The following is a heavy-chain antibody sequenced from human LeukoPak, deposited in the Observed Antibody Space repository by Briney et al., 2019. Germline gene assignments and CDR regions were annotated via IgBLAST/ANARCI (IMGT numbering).Heavy chain of an antibody. Sequence: GGSLRLSCAASGFTFSSYSMNWVRQAPGKGLEWVSSISSSSSYIYYADSVKGRFTLSRDNSKNTLFLQMNSLRAEDTAVYYCAGAGLGAVADVWGQGTLVTVSS. CDR3: AGAGLGAVADV. V-gene: IGHV3-21*01. CDR2: ISSSSSYI. J-gene: IGHJ4*02. D-gene: IGHD6-13*01. CDR1: GFTFSSYS.